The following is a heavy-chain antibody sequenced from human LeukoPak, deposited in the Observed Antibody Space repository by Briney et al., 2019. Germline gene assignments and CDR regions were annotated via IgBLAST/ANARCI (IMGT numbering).Heavy chain of an antibody. CDR2: ISWNSGSI. CDR3: AKGGGAYCSSTSCSLFDY. Sequence: GGSLRLSCAASGFTFDDYAMHCVRQAPGKGPEWVSGISWNSGSIGYADSVKGRFTISRDNAKNSLYLQMNSLRAEDMALYYCAKGGGAYCSSTSCSLFDYWGQGTLVTVSS. V-gene: IGHV3-9*03. J-gene: IGHJ4*02. CDR1: GFTFDDYA. D-gene: IGHD2-2*01.